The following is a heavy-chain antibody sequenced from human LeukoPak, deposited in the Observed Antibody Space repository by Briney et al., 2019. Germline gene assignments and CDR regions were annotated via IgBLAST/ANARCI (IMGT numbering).Heavy chain of an antibody. CDR3: ARTYDFGRGPPGDAFDN. V-gene: IGHV3-48*01. CDR1: GFTFTMFG. D-gene: IGHD3-3*01. CDR2: IDGHSGII. Sequence: GGSLRLSCAASGFTFTMFGMNWVRQAPGKGLEWVSYIDGHSGIIYYADSVQGRFTISRDNAKDSVFLQMNGLRVDDTAVYYCARTYDFGRGPPGDAFDNWGPGTLVTVPS. J-gene: IGHJ3*02.